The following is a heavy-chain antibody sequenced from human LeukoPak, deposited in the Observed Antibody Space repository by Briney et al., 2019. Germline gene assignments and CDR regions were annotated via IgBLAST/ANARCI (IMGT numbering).Heavy chain of an antibody. V-gene: IGHV3-30-3*01. CDR2: ISYDGSNK. Sequence: GGSLRLSCAASGFTFSSYAMHWVRQAPGKGLEWVAVISYDGSNKYYADSVKGRFTISRDNSKNTLYLQMNSLRAEDTAVYYCARGRSIGYDSSGRAFDIWGQGTMVTVSS. CDR1: GFTFSSYA. CDR3: ARGRSIGYDSSGRAFDI. D-gene: IGHD3-22*01. J-gene: IGHJ3*02.